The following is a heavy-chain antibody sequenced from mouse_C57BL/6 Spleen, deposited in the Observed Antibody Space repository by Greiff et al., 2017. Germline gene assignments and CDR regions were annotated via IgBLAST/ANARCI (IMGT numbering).Heavy chain of an antibody. V-gene: IGHV1-52*01. Sequence: QVQLQQPGAELVRPGSSVKLSCKASGYTFTSYWMHWVKQRPIQGLEWIGNIDPSDSETHYNQKFKGKATLTADKSSSTAYMQLSSLTSEDSAVYFCARNHYGRNYDMDYWGQGTSVTVSS. CDR3: ARNHYGRNYDMDY. D-gene: IGHD1-1*01. CDR2: IDPSDSET. J-gene: IGHJ4*01. CDR1: GYTFTSYW.